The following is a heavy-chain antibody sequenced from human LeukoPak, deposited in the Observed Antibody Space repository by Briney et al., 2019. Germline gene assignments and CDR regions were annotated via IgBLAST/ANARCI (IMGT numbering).Heavy chain of an antibody. J-gene: IGHJ4*02. Sequence: GGSLRLSCAASGFTFNNYAMSWVRQAPGKGLEWVAGVSGSGSSTDYADSVKGRFTISRDNSKNTLYLQMNSLRAEDTAVYYCAKVPGLSRTGYFDYWGQGTLVTVSS. D-gene: IGHD1-1*01. CDR3: AKVPGLSRTGYFDY. CDR2: VSGSGSST. CDR1: GFTFNNYA. V-gene: IGHV3-23*01.